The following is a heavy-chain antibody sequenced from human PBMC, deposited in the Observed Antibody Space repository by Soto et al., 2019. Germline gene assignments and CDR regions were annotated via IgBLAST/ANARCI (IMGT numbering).Heavy chain of an antibody. Sequence: SETLSLTCTVSGGSISSYYWSWIRQPPGKGLEWIGYIYYSGSTNYNPSLKSRVTISVDTSKNQFSLKLSSVTAADTAAYYCARGYSGYDGLDYWGQGTLVTVSS. CDR2: IYYSGST. CDR1: GGSISSYY. D-gene: IGHD5-12*01. J-gene: IGHJ4*02. CDR3: ARGYSGYDGLDY. V-gene: IGHV4-59*01.